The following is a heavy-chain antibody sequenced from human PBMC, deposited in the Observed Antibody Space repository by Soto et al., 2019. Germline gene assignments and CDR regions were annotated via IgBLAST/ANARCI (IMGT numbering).Heavy chain of an antibody. CDR1: GFTLSSYW. CDR3: ARAWNGTGDY. Sequence: GGSLRLSCVVSGFTLSSYWMHWVRQAPGEGLVWVSRINSDGSTTNYADAVKGRFTISRDNARNTLYLQMNSLRADDTAVYYWARAWNGTGDYWGQGTLVTLSS. J-gene: IGHJ4*02. D-gene: IGHD1-1*01. CDR2: INSDGSTT. V-gene: IGHV3-74*01.